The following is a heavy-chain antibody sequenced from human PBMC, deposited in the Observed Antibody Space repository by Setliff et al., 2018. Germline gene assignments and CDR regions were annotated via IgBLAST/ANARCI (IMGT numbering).Heavy chain of an antibody. D-gene: IGHD3-22*01. CDR1: GFTFSSHG. CDR2: ISTSSSTI. V-gene: IGHV3-48*01. CDR3: ARLALTGYDSSGYYYALDYYYYMDV. Sequence: PGGSLRLSCVASGFTFSSHGMTWVRLAPGKGLEWISYISTSSSTIYNADSVKGRFTISRDNANHSLYLQMNSLRAEDTAVYYCARLALTGYDSSGYYYALDYYYYMDVWGKGTTVTVSS. J-gene: IGHJ6*03.